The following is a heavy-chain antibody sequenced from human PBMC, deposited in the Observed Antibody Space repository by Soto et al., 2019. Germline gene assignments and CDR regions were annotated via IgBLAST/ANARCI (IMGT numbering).Heavy chain of an antibody. CDR2: IYYSGST. J-gene: IGHJ5*02. V-gene: IGHV4-31*03. D-gene: IGHD2-15*01. Sequence: SETLSLTCTVSGGSISSGGYYWSWIRQHPGKGLEWIGYIYYSGSTYYNPSLKSRVTISVDTSKNQFSLKLSSVTAADTAVYYCARGLVVVSNLFDPCGQGTLVTVSS. CDR1: GGSISSGGYY. CDR3: ARGLVVVSNLFDP.